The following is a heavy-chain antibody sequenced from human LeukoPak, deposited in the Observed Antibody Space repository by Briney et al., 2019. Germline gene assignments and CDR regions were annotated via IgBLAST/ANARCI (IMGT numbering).Heavy chain of an antibody. CDR2: ISWNSGSI. CDR3: ARKGLRLLYYYYYGMDV. D-gene: IGHD5-12*01. CDR1: GFTFDDYA. J-gene: IGHJ6*02. V-gene: IGHV3-9*01. Sequence: PGRSLRLSCAASGFTFDDYAMHWVRQAPGKGLEWVSGISWNSGSIGYADSVKGRFTIPRDNAKNSLYLQMNSLRAEDTAVYYCARKGLRLLYYYYYGMDVWGQGTTVTVSS.